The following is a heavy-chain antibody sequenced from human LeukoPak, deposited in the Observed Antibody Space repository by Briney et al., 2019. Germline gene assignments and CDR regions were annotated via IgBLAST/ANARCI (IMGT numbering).Heavy chain of an antibody. CDR2: INLYTGGT. Sequence: ASVKVSCKASGYTFTDSYMHWVRPAPGHGLEWMGWINLYTGGTDYAHKFQGRVSMTSDTSISTAYMELSRLRSDDTAIFYCARGRGMGFLEWLSLDSWGQGTLVTVSS. V-gene: IGHV1-2*02. CDR1: GYTFTDSY. D-gene: IGHD3-3*01. J-gene: IGHJ4*02. CDR3: ARGRGMGFLEWLSLDS.